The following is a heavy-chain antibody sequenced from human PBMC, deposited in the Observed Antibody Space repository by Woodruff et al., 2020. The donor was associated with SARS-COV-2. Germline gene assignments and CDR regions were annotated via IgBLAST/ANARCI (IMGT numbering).Heavy chain of an antibody. CDR3: ARVRVVPAAFDP. D-gene: IGHD2-2*01. Sequence: FTISRDNSNNTLYLQMNSLRAEDTAVYYCARVRVVPAAFDPWGQGTLVTVSS. J-gene: IGHJ5*02. V-gene: IGHV3-30*01.